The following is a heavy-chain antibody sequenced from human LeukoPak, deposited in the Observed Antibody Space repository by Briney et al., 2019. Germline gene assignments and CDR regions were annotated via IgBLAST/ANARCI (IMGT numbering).Heavy chain of an antibody. Sequence: PGGSLRLSCAASGFTFSSYAMSWVRQAPGKGLEWVSAISGSGGSTYYADSVKGRFTISRDNAKNSLYLQMNSLRAEDTAVYYCARITFPNFDYWGQGTLVTVSS. D-gene: IGHD2/OR15-2a*01. CDR2: ISGSGGST. CDR1: GFTFSSYA. CDR3: ARITFPNFDY. V-gene: IGHV3-23*01. J-gene: IGHJ4*02.